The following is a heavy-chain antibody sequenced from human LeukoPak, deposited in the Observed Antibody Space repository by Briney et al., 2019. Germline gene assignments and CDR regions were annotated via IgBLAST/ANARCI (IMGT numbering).Heavy chain of an antibody. Sequence: GGSLRLSRAASGFTFDDYAMHWVRQAPGKGLEWVSLIYGDGGSTYYADSVKGRFTISRDNSKNSLYLQMNSLRTEDTALYHCAKASITAAGTFLDFWGQGTLVTVSS. J-gene: IGHJ4*02. CDR2: IYGDGGST. CDR3: AKASITAAGTFLDF. CDR1: GFTFDDYA. D-gene: IGHD6-13*01. V-gene: IGHV3-43*02.